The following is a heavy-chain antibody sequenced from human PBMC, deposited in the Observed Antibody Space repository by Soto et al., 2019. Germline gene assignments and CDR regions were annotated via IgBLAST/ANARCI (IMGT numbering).Heavy chain of an antibody. CDR2: IYSGGYT. J-gene: IGHJ4*02. D-gene: IGHD3-10*01. CDR3: AAHPGGGGY. CDR1: GFTVSNNY. V-gene: IGHV3-53*01. Sequence: EVQLVESGGGLIQPGGSLRLSCAVSGFTVSNNYMSWVRQAPGKGLEGVSVIYSGGYTAYGDSVKGRFTISRDNSNNPLYLTMKSRGADEPGVFYCAAHPGGGGYWGQGTLVTVSS.